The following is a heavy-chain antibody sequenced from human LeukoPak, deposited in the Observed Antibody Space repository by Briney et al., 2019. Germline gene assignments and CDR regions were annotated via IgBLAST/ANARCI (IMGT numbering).Heavy chain of an antibody. CDR3: AKLTLLTRVVGATDFDY. CDR2: ISGSGGST. Sequence: GGSLRLSCAASGFTFSSYAMSWVRQAPGKGLEWVSAISGSGGSTYYADSVKGRFTISRDNSKNTLYLQMNSLRAEDTAVYYCAKLTLLTRVVGATDFDYWGQGTLVTVSA. CDR1: GFTFSSYA. D-gene: IGHD1-26*01. V-gene: IGHV3-23*01. J-gene: IGHJ4*02.